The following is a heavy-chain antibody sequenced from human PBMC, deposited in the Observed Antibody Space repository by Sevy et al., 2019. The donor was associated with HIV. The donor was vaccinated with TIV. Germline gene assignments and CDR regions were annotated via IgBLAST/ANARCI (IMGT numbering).Heavy chain of an antibody. Sequence: GGSLRLSCAASGFTFNNAWMSWVRQAPGKGLEWIGRIKNKPDGGTTDYAAPVKGRFTISRDDSKNTLYLQMNSLKTEDTAVYYCCTEGNVLLAEGWGHWFDHWGQGTLVTVSS. CDR1: GFTFNNAW. D-gene: IGHD2-8*01. CDR2: IKNKPDGGTT. J-gene: IGHJ5*02. CDR3: CTEGNVLLAEGWGHWFDH. V-gene: IGHV3-15*01.